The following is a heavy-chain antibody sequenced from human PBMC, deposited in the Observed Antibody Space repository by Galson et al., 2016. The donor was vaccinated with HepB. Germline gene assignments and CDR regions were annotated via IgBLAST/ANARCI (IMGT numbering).Heavy chain of an antibody. CDR1: EFIFSSYW. Sequence: SLRLSCAASEFIFSSYWMSWVRQAPGKGLEWVADIKEDGSEKYYADSVRGRFTISRDNAKNSLYLQMNSLRAEDTAVYYCAKYSGGYKGYDYWGQGTLVTVSS. J-gene: IGHJ4*02. D-gene: IGHD1-26*01. CDR2: IKEDGSEK. CDR3: AKYSGGYKGYDY. V-gene: IGHV3-7*02.